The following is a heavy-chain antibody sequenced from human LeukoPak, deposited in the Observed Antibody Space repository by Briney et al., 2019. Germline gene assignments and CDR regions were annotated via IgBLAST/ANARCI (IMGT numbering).Heavy chain of an antibody. CDR2: INPSAGNT. D-gene: IGHD6-13*01. CDR1: GYTFTNYY. CDR3: ARGHLQAPVYSTRWYRASNWFDP. V-gene: IGHV1-46*01. J-gene: IGHJ5*02. Sequence: GASVKVSCKASGYTFTNYYIHWVRQAPGQGLEWMGIINPSAGNTNYAQNFQGRVTMTRDTSTSTAYMELSSLRSEDTAVYYCARGHLQAPVYSTRWYRASNWFDPWGQGTLVTVSS.